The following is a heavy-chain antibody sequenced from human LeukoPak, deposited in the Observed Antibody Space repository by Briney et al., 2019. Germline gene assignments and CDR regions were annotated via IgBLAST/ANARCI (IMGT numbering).Heavy chain of an antibody. CDR3: AKPRSYFDY. V-gene: IGHV3-23*01. Sequence: GGSLRLSCAASGFTVSSNYMSWVRQAPGKGLEWVSGINWNGGSTGYADSVKGRFTISRDNSKNTLYLQMNSLRAEDTAVYYCAKPRSYFDYWGQGTLVTVSS. CDR2: INWNGGST. J-gene: IGHJ4*02. CDR1: GFTVSSNY.